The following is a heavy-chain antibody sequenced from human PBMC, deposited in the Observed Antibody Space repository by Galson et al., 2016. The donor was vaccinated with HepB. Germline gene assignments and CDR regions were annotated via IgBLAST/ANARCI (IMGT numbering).Heavy chain of an antibody. CDR3: AWGMVFARH. CDR2: ISYDGTKK. J-gene: IGHJ4*02. D-gene: IGHD2-8*01. Sequence: SLRLSCAATGFPFSNYSMHWGRQAPGKGLEWAAVISYDGTKKYYADSVKGRFTISRDNSKNTLYLQMNSLRVEDTAVYYCAWGMVFARHWGQGTLVTVSS. V-gene: IGHV3-30*03. CDR1: GFPFSNYS.